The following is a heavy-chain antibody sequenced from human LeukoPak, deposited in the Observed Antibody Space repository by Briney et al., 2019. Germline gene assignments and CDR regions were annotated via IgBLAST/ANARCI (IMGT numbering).Heavy chain of an antibody. J-gene: IGHJ6*03. CDR1: GGSISSYY. D-gene: IGHD4-17*01. CDR3: ARGLITVTTWHYYYYMDV. CDR2: IYYSGST. Sequence: SETLSLTCTVSGGSISSYYWSWLRQPPGKGLEWIGYIYYSGSTNYNPSLKSRVTISVDTSKNQFSLKLSSVTAADTAVYYCARGLITVTTWHYYYYMDVWGKGTTVTVSS. V-gene: IGHV4-59*01.